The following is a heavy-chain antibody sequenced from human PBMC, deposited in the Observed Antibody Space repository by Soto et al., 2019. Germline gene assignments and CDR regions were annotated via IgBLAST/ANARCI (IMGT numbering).Heavy chain of an antibody. J-gene: IGHJ6*02. CDR3: AREEVGYCSGGRCYYYVMDV. CDR2: IYTSGNT. V-gene: IGHV4-4*07. CDR1: GGSISSYY. D-gene: IGHD2-15*01. Sequence: TLSLTCTVSGGSISSYYWSWIRQPAGKGLEWIGRIYTSGNTNYNPSLKSRVTMSVDTSKNQFSLKLSSVTAAGTAVYYCAREEVGYCSGGRCYYYVMDVWGQGTTVTVSS.